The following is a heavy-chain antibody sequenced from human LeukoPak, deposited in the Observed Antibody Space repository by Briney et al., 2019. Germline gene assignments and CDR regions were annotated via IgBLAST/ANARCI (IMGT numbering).Heavy chain of an antibody. D-gene: IGHD4-17*01. CDR1: GFMFADYA. CDR2: VVWHGGSI. CDR3: TKDKSARSAYGDAFDI. J-gene: IGHJ3*02. Sequence: GRSLRLSCVPSGFMFADYAIHWVRQAPGKGLEWVSGVVWHGGSIGYADSVKGRFAVSRDNAKRSLYLQMNSLRAEDTALYYCTKDKSARSAYGDAFDIWGQGTVVTVSS. V-gene: IGHV3-9*01.